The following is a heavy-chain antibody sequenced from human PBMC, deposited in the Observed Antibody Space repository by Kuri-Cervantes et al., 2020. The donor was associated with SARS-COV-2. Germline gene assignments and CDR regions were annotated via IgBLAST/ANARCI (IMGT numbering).Heavy chain of an antibody. Sequence: GESLKISCAASGFSFSNYAMSWVRQAPGRGLEWVAVVYSSDARTYYADSAKGRFSISRDNSKNTVYLQMNSLRVEDTAVYYCAKVGIAQNDFWSGYYTGWGQGTLVTVSS. J-gene: IGHJ4*02. D-gene: IGHD3-3*01. CDR3: AKVGIAQNDFWSGYYTG. CDR1: GFSFSNYA. CDR2: VYSSDART. V-gene: IGHV3-23*05.